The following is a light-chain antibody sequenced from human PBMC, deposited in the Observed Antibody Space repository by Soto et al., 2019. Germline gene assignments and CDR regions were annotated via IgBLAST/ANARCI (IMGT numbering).Light chain of an antibody. J-gene: IGLJ1*01. CDR3: CSYAGSYTYV. Sequence: QPVLTQPRSVSGSPVPAVTISCTGTKRDVGGYNYVSWYQQHPGKAPKLMIYDVSKRPSGVPDRFSGSKSGNTASLTISGLQAEDEADNDCCSYAGSYTYVFGPGTKVTV. CDR2: DVS. V-gene: IGLV2-11*01. CDR1: KRDVGGYNY.